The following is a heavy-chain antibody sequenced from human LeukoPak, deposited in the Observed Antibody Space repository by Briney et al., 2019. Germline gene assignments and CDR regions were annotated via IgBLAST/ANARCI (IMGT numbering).Heavy chain of an antibody. Sequence: PGGSLRLSCAASGFTFSNAWMSWVRQAPGKGLEWVGRIKSKTDGGTTDYAAPVKGRFTISRDDSKNTLYLQMNSLKTEDTAVYYCTRYRLLDYSSPSHMDVWGKGTTVTVSS. D-gene: IGHD4-11*01. CDR2: IKSKTDGGTT. V-gene: IGHV3-15*01. CDR1: GFTFSNAW. CDR3: TRYRLLDYSSPSHMDV. J-gene: IGHJ6*03.